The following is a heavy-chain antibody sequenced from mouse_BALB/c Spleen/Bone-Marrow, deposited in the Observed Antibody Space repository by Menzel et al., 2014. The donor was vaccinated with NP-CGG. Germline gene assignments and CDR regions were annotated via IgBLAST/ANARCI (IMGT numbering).Heavy chain of an antibody. CDR2: INPSTGYT. CDR3: ARGTVVAYYYAMDY. J-gene: IGHJ4*01. CDR1: GYTFTSYW. Sequence: QVQLQQSGTELAKPGASVKMSCKASGYTFTSYWMHWVKQRPGQGLKWIGYINPSTGYTEYNQKFKDKATLTADKSPSTAYMQLSSLTSEDSAVYYCARGTVVAYYYAMDYWGQGTSVTVSS. V-gene: IGHV1-7*01. D-gene: IGHD1-1*01.